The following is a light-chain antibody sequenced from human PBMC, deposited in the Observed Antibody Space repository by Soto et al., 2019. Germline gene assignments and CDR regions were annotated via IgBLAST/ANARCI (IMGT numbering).Light chain of an antibody. J-gene: IGLJ2*01. V-gene: IGLV2-8*01. Sequence: QSVLTQPPSPSGSPGKSLTFSGPGTASAVGGYDFASGYQQHPAKAPKLMIYEVSKRPSGVSYRFSGSKSGNTASLTVSGLQAEDEADYYCSSYTSSNNLVFGGGTKLTVL. CDR1: ASAVGGYDF. CDR2: EVS. CDR3: SSYTSSNNLV.